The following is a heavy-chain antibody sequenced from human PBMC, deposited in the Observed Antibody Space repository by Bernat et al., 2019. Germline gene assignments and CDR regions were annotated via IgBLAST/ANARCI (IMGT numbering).Heavy chain of an antibody. CDR1: GFTFSSYG. Sequence: QVQLVESGGGVVQPGRSLRLSCAASGFTFSSYGMHWVRQAPGKGLEWVAVIWYDGSNKYYADSVNGRITISRDNSKNTLYLQMNSLGAEDTAVYYCARDPLPYYYGRTDAFDVWGQGTMVTVSS. D-gene: IGHD3-10*01. V-gene: IGHV3-33*01. CDR2: IWYDGSNK. J-gene: IGHJ3*01. CDR3: ARDPLPYYYGRTDAFDV.